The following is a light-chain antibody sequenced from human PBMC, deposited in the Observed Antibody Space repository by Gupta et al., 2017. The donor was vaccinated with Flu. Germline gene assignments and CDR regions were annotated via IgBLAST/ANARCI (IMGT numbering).Light chain of an antibody. CDR1: SSNIGNNY. CDR2: DNS. Sequence: KVTIACSGSSSNIGNNYVTWYQRRPEAAPKLLIYDNSKRHSGSPDRFSGSKSGTSATLSITGLQTGDEADYYCGAWDSSLSAVVFGGGTKLTVL. J-gene: IGLJ2*01. CDR3: GAWDSSLSAVV. V-gene: IGLV1-51*01.